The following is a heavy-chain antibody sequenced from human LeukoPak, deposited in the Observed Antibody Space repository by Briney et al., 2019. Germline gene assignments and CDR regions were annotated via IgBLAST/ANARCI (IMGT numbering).Heavy chain of an antibody. CDR1: GFTFSSYS. D-gene: IGHD3-10*01. CDR3: ARIIGSGGSGSYYYLDY. J-gene: IGHJ4*02. V-gene: IGHV3-21*01. Sequence: GGSLRLSCAASGFTFSSYSMNWVRQAPGKGLEWVSSISSSSSYIYYADSVKGRFTISRDNAKNSLYLQMNSLRAEDTAVYYCARIIGSGGSGSYYYLDYGGQGTLVTVSS. CDR2: ISSSSSYI.